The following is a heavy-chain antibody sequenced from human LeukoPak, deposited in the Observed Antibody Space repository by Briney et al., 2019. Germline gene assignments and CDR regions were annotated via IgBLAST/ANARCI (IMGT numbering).Heavy chain of an antibody. V-gene: IGHV3-53*01. CDR3: ARDGDDYDAFDC. D-gene: IGHD4-17*01. J-gene: IGHJ4*02. Sequence: GGSLRLSCAASGFTVSSNYMSWVRQAPGKGLEWVSITYSGGNTYYADSVKGRFTISRDNSKNILYLQMDSLRVEDTAMYYCARDGDDYDAFDCWGQGTLVTVSS. CDR2: TYSGGNT. CDR1: GFTVSSNY.